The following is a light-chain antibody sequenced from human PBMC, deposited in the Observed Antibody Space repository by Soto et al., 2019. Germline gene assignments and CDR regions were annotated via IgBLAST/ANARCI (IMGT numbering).Light chain of an antibody. CDR1: QSIGTW. Sequence: GDRVTITCRASQSIGTWLAWIQQRPGRAPNVLVYKASSLQSGVPSRFSGSDSGTEFTLTITSLQPDDVATYFCQQYARYPWTFGQGTKVEIK. J-gene: IGKJ1*01. CDR3: QQYARYPWT. V-gene: IGKV1-5*03. CDR2: KAS.